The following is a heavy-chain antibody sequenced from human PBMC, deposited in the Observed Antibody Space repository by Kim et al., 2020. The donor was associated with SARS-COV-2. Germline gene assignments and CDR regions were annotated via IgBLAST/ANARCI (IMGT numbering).Heavy chain of an antibody. V-gene: IGHV4-31*02. J-gene: IGHJ6*03. Sequence: SLKSRLSMSVDTSKNQFSLKLTSVTAADTAVYYCARGWNGSGYYYMDVWGRGTTVSVS. CDR3: ARGWNGSGYYYMDV. D-gene: IGHD3-10*01.